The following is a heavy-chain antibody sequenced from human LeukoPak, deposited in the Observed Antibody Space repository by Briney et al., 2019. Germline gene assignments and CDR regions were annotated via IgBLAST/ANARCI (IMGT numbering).Heavy chain of an antibody. Sequence: GGSLRLSWAASGFTFSSYAMHWVRQAPGKGLEWVAVISYDGSNKYYADSVKGRFTISRDNSKNTLYLQMNSLRAEDTAVYYCARGRLALYGSGTRPAFDIWGQGTMVTVSS. D-gene: IGHD3-10*01. CDR2: ISYDGSNK. J-gene: IGHJ3*02. CDR1: GFTFSSYA. CDR3: ARGRLALYGSGTRPAFDI. V-gene: IGHV3-30-3*01.